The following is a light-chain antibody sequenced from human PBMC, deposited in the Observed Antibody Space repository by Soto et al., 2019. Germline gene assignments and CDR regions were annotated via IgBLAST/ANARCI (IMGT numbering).Light chain of an antibody. J-gene: IGKJ4*01. CDR2: ATS. CDR1: QGIYSR. CDR3: QQTDDLPLT. Sequence: DIQMTQSPSSVSASVGDTVTITCGASQGIYSRLAWYQQKPGKAPELLIYATSTLQKRVPSSFSGSGFGTDFTLSISSLQPEDSASYFCQQTDDLPLTFGGGTKVDIK. V-gene: IGKV1D-12*01.